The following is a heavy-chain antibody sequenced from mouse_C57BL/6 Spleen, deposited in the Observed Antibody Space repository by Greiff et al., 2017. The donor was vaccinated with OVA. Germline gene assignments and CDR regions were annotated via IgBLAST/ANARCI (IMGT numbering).Heavy chain of an antibody. CDR2: ISGGGGNT. CDR1: GFTFSSYT. J-gene: IGHJ2*01. D-gene: IGHD1-3*01. V-gene: IGHV5-9*01. Sequence: EVKVVESGGGLVKPGGSLKLSCAASGFTFSSYTMSWVRQTPEKRLEWVATISGGGGNTYYTDSVKGRFTISRDNAKNTLYLQMSSLRSEDTALYYCARGVGPYFDYWGQGTTLTVSS. CDR3: ARGVGPYFDY.